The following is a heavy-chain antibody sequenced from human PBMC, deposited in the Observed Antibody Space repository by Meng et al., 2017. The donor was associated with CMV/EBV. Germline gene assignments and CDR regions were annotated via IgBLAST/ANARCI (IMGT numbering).Heavy chain of an antibody. CDR3: ARVSGGAYGMDV. D-gene: IGHD2/OR15-2a*01. CDR2: MYPNSGNT. V-gene: IGHV1-8*01. Sequence: ASVKVSCKASGYTFTSYDINWVRQATGQGLEWMGWMYPNSGNTGYAQKFQGRVTMTRNTSISTAYMELSSLRSEDTAVYYCARVSGGAYGMDVWGQGTTVTVSS. J-gene: IGHJ6*02. CDR1: GYTFTSYD.